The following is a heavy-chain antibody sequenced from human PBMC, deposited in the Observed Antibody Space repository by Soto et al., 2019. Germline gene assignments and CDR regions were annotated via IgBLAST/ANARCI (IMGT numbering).Heavy chain of an antibody. D-gene: IGHD6-13*01. CDR3: AKGGIAAIFDY. CDR2: LSGSGDDT. J-gene: IGHJ4*02. V-gene: IGHV3-23*01. CDR1: GFTFSTYV. Sequence: EVQLLESGGALVQPGGSLRLSCAASGFTFSTYVMSWVRQAPGKGLEWVSALSGSGDDTYYADSVKGRFTIYRDNSKNKLYLQMNSLRVEDTAVYYCAKGGIAAIFDYWGQGTLVTVSS.